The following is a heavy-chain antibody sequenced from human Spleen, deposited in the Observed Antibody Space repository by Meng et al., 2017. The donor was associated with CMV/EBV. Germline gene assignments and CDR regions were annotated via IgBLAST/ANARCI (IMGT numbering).Heavy chain of an antibody. Sequence: GGSLRLSCKGSGYSFSNYWIGWVRQMPGKGLEWMGIIYPGDSDTRYSPSFDGQVTISADKSITTAYLQWSSLKASDTGMYYCARQDMTTCPDTWFDPWGQGTLVTVSS. J-gene: IGHJ5*02. CDR2: IYPGDSDT. CDR3: ARQDMTTCPDTWFDP. D-gene: IGHD4-11*01. CDR1: GYSFSNYW. V-gene: IGHV5-51*01.